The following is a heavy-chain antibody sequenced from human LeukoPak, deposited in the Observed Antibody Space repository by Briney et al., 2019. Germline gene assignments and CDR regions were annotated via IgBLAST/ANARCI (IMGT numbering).Heavy chain of an antibody. CDR2: ISGSGGST. V-gene: IGHV3-23*01. CDR3: AKLSLTDYYGSGSIPY. D-gene: IGHD3-10*01. Sequence: GGSLRLSCAASGFTFSSYAMSWVRQAPGKGLEWVSAISGSGGSTYYADSVKGRFTISRDNSKNTLYLQMNGLRAEDTAVYYCAKLSLTDYYGSGSIPYWGQGTLVTVSS. J-gene: IGHJ4*02. CDR1: GFTFSSYA.